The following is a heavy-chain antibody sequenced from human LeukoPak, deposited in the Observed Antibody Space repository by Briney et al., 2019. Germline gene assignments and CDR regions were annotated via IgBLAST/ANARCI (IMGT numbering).Heavy chain of an antibody. D-gene: IGHD2-2*01. J-gene: IGHJ6*03. CDR1: GFTFSNYS. CDR3: ARISTSFYYMDV. V-gene: IGHV3-48*01. Sequence: GGSLRLSCAGSGFTFSNYSINWVRQAPGKGLEWVSYISSSSSTIYYADSVKGRFTISRDNAKNSLYLQMNSLRAEDTAVYYCARISTSFYYMDVWGKGTTVTVSS. CDR2: ISSSSSTI.